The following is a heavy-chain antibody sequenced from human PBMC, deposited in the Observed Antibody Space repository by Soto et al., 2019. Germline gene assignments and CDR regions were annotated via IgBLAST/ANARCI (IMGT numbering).Heavy chain of an antibody. CDR3: ARVKQWPRRVFDY. CDR2: INHSGST. CDR1: GGSFSGYY. V-gene: IGHV4-34*01. J-gene: IGHJ4*02. Sequence: ETLSLTCAVYGGSFSGYYWSWIRQPPGKGLEWIGEINHSGSTNYNPSLKSRVTISVDTSKNQFSLKLSSVTAADTAVYYCARVKQWPRRVFDYWGQGTLVTVSS. D-gene: IGHD6-19*01.